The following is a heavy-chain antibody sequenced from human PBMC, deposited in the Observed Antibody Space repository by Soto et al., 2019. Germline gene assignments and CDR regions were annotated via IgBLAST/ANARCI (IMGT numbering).Heavy chain of an antibody. V-gene: IGHV4-31*03. Sequence: SETLSLTCTVSGGSIRTGGYYWSWIRQHPGKGLEWIGNIYYSGSTYYNPSLKSRLTISVDTPKNQFSLNLTSVTAADTAVYYCARLGYGPRWYFDYWGQGTLVTVSS. D-gene: IGHD5-12*01. J-gene: IGHJ4*02. CDR3: ARLGYGPRWYFDY. CDR2: IYYSGST. CDR1: GGSIRTGGYY.